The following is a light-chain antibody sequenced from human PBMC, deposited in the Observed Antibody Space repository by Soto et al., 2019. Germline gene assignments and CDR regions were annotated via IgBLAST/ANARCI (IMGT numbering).Light chain of an antibody. CDR3: QQYHNWPIT. Sequence: EIVLTQSPSTLSVSPGXSVTLSXRARQSVSSNLAWHQQNPGQAHRILMYDASTRATGIPARLSGSGSGTEFTLTISSLQSEDFAVYYCQQYHNWPITFGQGTRLEI. CDR1: QSVSSN. CDR2: DAS. J-gene: IGKJ5*01. V-gene: IGKV3-15*01.